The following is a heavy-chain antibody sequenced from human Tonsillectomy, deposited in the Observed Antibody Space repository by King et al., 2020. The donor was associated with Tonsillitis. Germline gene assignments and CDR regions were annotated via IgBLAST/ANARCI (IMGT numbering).Heavy chain of an antibody. D-gene: IGHD2-2*01. CDR1: GFTFDDYA. CDR3: TKATVPAATDDDYYYGMDV. Sequence: VQLVESGGVVVQPGGSLRLSCAASGFTFDDYAMHWVRQALGKGLEWVSLITWDGSSTYYADSVKGRITISRDNSKNSLYLKMNRLRTEDTALYYCTKATVPAATDDDYYYGMDVWGPGTTVTVSS. V-gene: IGHV3-43D*04. J-gene: IGHJ6*02. CDR2: ITWDGSST.